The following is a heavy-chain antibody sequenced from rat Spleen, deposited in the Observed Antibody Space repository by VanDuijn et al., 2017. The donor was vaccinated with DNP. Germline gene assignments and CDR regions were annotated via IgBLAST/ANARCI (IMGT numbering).Heavy chain of an antibody. J-gene: IGHJ3*01. D-gene: IGHD3-1*01. CDR1: GFTFSNYY. CDR3: AGQGANLPFDY. CDR2: IFTSGSRA. Sequence: EVQLVESGGGLVQPGRSLKISCAASGFTFSNYYMAWVRQAPKKGLEWVATIFTSGSRAFYPDSVKGRFTISRDNAKSRLYLQMNSLKSEDTATYYCAGQGANLPFDYWGQGTLVTVSS. V-gene: IGHV5-7*01.